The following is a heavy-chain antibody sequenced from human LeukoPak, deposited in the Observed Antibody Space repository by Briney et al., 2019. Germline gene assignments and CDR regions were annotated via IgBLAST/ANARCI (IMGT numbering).Heavy chain of an antibody. D-gene: IGHD2-2*01. CDR2: ISSSSNTI. V-gene: IGHV3-48*01. CDR3: AKDTLIYCSSTSCSNFGY. CDR1: GFTFSTHT. J-gene: IGHJ4*02. Sequence: PGGSLRLSCEASGFTFSTHTFNWVRQAPGKGLEWVSSISSSSNTIYYADSVKGRFTISRDNAKNTLYLQMNSLRAEDTAVYYCAKDTLIYCSSTSCSNFGYWGQGTLVTVSS.